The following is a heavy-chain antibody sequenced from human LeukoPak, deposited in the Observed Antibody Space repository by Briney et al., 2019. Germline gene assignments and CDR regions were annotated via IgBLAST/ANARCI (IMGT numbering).Heavy chain of an antibody. CDR2: IYYSGST. Sequence: PSETLSLTCTVSGGSISSSSYYWGWIRQPPGKGLEWIGSIYYSGSTYYNPSLKSRVTISVDTSKNQFSLKLSSVTAADTAVYYCARGFGYYGSGRYPRLFDYWGQGTLVTVSS. V-gene: IGHV4-39*07. CDR1: GGSISSSSYY. D-gene: IGHD3-10*01. CDR3: ARGFGYYGSGRYPRLFDY. J-gene: IGHJ4*02.